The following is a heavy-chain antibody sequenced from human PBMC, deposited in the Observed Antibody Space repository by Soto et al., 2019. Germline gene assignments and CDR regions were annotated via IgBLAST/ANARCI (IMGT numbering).Heavy chain of an antibody. D-gene: IGHD7-27*01. Sequence: EVQLVESGGGLVQPGGALRLSCEASGFTFRHYDMHWVRQGAGKGLEWVSGIRAAGHPDDADSVEGRVTIYRENAQNANFLPMADPTVGDTAVYDCAITNRDCCGVDVWSPGSTV. V-gene: IGHV3-13*05. CDR1: GFTFRHYD. CDR2: IRAAGHP. CDR3: AITNRDCCGVDV. J-gene: IGHJ6*02.